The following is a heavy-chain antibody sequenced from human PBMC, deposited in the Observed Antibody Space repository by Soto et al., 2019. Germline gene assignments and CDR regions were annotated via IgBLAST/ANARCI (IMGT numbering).Heavy chain of an antibody. Sequence: PGGSLRLSCEASGFTFSRVSINWVRQVPGKGLEWVASISSGSSDTWYADSAKGRFIISRDNAQNSLFLQMNTLRPEDTAMYYCARVAYWGPGTQVTVSS. V-gene: IGHV3-21*01. J-gene: IGHJ4*02. CDR2: ISSGSSDT. CDR3: ARVAY. CDR1: GFTFSRVS.